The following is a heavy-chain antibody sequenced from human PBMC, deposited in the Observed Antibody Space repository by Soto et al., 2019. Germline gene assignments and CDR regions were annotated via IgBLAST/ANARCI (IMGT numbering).Heavy chain of an antibody. CDR3: ASSTYYYDSSGYKHYWYFDL. CDR1: GFTFSSYS. CDR2: ISSSSSTI. Sequence: GGSLRLSCAASGFTFSSYSMNWVRQAPGKGLEGVSYISSSSSTIYYADSVKGRFTISRDNAKNSLYLQMNSLRDEDTAVYYCASSTYYYDSSGYKHYWYFDLWGRGTLVTVSS. V-gene: IGHV3-48*02. D-gene: IGHD3-22*01. J-gene: IGHJ2*01.